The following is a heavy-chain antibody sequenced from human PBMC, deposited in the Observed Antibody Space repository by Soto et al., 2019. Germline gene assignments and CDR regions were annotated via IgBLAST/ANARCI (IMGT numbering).Heavy chain of an antibody. V-gene: IGHV3-66*01. CDR3: ARCDGSAAYCFFFAY. Sequence: EVQLVESGGGLVQSGGSLTLSCAASGFTVSNSYMSWVRQAPGKGLEWVSAIYSGGSTYYADSVKCRFTISRDNSRNTLYLQMNSLRAEDTAVYFCARCDGSAAYCFFFAYWGQGTPVTVSS. J-gene: IGHJ4*02. D-gene: IGHD3-10*01. CDR1: GFTVSNSY. CDR2: IYSGGST.